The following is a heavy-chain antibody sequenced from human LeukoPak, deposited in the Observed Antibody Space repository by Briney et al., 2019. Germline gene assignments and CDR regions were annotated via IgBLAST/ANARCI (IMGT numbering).Heavy chain of an antibody. CDR2: IMEDGTKT. V-gene: IGHV3-7*01. D-gene: IGHD2-15*01. J-gene: IGHJ4*02. CDR1: GFTFTNFW. CDR3: AKDIVGGGNDY. Sequence: PGGSLRLSCAASGFTFTNFWMSWVRQAPGKGLEWVANIMEDGTKTNYVDSVEGRFTISRDNAKTSLYLHMNSLRAEDTAVYYCAKDIVGGGNDYWGRGTLVTVSS.